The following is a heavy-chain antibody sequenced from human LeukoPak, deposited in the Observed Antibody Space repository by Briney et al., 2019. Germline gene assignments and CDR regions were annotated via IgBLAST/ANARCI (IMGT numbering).Heavy chain of an antibody. V-gene: IGHV1-18*01. CDR2: ISAYNGNT. D-gene: IGHD3-3*01. Sequence: ASVTVSCKASGYTFTSYGISWVRQAPGQGLEWMGWISAYNGNTNYAQKLQGRVTMTTDTSTSTAYMELRSLRSDDTAVYYCARDQLRTNYDFWSGTPDWFDPWGQGTLVTVSS. CDR3: ARDQLRTNYDFWSGTPDWFDP. J-gene: IGHJ5*02. CDR1: GYTFTSYG.